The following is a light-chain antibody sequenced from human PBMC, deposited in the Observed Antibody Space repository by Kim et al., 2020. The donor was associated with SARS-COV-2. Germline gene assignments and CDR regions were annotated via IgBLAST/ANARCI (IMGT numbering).Light chain of an antibody. Sequence: NFMLTQPPSVSESPGTTVTISCTRSSGAIASFYVQWYQQRPGSAPTTVIYGANQRPSGVPDRFSASVAQSSGSASLTISGLKTEDEADYYCQSFDSSNLWVFGGGTQLTVL. J-gene: IGLJ3*02. CDR1: SGAIASFY. CDR2: GAN. CDR3: QSFDSSNLWV. V-gene: IGLV6-57*03.